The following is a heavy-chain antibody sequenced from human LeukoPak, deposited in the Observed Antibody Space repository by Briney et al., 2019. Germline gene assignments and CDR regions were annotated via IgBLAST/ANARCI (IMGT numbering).Heavy chain of an antibody. CDR1: GGSISSSSHY. J-gene: IGHJ6*03. V-gene: IGHV4-39*07. CDR3: ARLKFHYGDYVGYYYYMDV. D-gene: IGHD4-17*01. CDR2: IYYSGST. Sequence: SETLSLTCTVSGGSISSSSHYWGWIRQPPGKGLEWIGSIYYSGSTYYNPSLKSRVTISVDTSKNQFSLKLSPVTAADTAVYYCARLKFHYGDYVGYYYYMDVWGKGTTVTVSS.